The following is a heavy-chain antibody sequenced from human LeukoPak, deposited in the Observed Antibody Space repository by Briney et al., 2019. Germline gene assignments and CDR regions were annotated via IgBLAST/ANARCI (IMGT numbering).Heavy chain of an antibody. CDR3: VRHSSSWYYFDY. CDR1: GGSFSGYY. V-gene: IGHV4-34*01. D-gene: IGHD6-13*01. Sequence: SETLSLTCAVYGGSFSGYYWSWIRQPPGKGLEWIGEINHSGSTNHNPSLKSRVTISVDTSKNQFSLKLSSVTAADTAVYFCVRHSSSWYYFDYWGQGTLVTVSS. J-gene: IGHJ4*02. CDR2: INHSGST.